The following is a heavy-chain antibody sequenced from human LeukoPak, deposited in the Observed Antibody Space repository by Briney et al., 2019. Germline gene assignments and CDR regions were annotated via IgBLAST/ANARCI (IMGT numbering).Heavy chain of an antibody. CDR2: ISSSDITI. V-gene: IGHV3-11*01. Sequence: PGGSLRLSCAASGFTFSDYYLSWIRQAPGKGLEWVSYISSSDITIYYADSVKGRFTISRDNAKNSLYMKRNSLRAEDTAVYYCARARSRPGFFDIWGQGTMVTVSS. CDR1: GFTFSDYY. J-gene: IGHJ3*02. D-gene: IGHD6-13*01. CDR3: ARARSRPGFFDI.